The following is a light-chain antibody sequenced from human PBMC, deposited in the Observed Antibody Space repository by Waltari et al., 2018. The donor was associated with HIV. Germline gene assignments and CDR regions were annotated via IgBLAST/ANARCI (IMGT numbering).Light chain of an antibody. J-gene: IGLJ7*01. CDR3: VLYMGSGIAV. CDR1: SGSVSTSYY. Sequence: QTVVTQEPSFSVSPGGTVTLTCGLSSGSVSTSYYPSWYQQTPGQAPRKLLYSTNTGYSGVPDRFSGSIRGNKAALTITGAQADDESDYYCVLYMGSGIAVFGGGTQLTVL. V-gene: IGLV8-61*01. CDR2: STN.